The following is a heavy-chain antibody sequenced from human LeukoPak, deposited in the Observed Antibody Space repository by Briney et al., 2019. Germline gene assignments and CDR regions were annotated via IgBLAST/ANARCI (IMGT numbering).Heavy chain of an antibody. Sequence: SETLSLTCTVSGYSINSGYYWGWVRQPPGKGLEWIGTIYHTGSTKYNPSLKSRVTISVDTSKNQFSLSLTSVTAADTAVYYCARGFPYSASSGGFDSWGQGTLVAVSS. V-gene: IGHV4-38-2*02. CDR2: IYHTGST. D-gene: IGHD6-6*01. CDR3: ARGFPYSASSGGFDS. CDR1: GYSINSGYY. J-gene: IGHJ4*02.